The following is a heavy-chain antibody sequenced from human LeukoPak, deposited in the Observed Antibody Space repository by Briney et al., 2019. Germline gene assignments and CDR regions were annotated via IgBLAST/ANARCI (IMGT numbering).Heavy chain of an antibody. CDR2: ISASRSSI. J-gene: IGHJ6*03. Sequence: GGSLRLSCVVSGFTFSNYGMNWVRQAPGKGLEWVSYISASRSSISYADSVKGRFTISRDNAMNSLFLQMNSLRAEDTAVYYCARDLTVTIRYYYYYYMDVWGKGTTVTVSS. D-gene: IGHD4-17*01. CDR1: GFTFSNYG. V-gene: IGHV3-48*01. CDR3: ARDLTVTIRYYYYYYMDV.